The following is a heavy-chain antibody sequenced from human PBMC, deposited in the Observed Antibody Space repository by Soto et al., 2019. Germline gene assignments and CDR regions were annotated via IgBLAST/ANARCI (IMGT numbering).Heavy chain of an antibody. V-gene: IGHV4-34*01. CDR2: ISHSGST. CDR3: ARLKLTNIVDNAFDI. Sequence: SETLSLTCAVSGGCFSGYYWRWIRQPPGKGLEWIGEISHSGSTNYNPSLKSRVTISVDTSKNQFSLKLSSVTAADTAVYYCARLKLTNIVDNAFDIWGQGTMVTVSS. J-gene: IGHJ3*02. CDR1: GGCFSGYY. D-gene: IGHD2-15*01.